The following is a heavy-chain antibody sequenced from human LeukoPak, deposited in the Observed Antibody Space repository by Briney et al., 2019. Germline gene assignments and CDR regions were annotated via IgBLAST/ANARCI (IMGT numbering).Heavy chain of an antibody. J-gene: IGHJ4*02. CDR3: VKGELNTCAH. CDR1: GFTFRNSA. CDR2: ITGSDPTT. D-gene: IGHD1-7*01. V-gene: IGHV3-23*01. Sequence: PGGSLRLSCAASGFTFRNSAMSWVRQAPGRGLEWVSTITGSDPTTYYADSVKGRFSISRDNSKNTLYVQMNSLRVEDTDVYYCVKGELNTCAHWGQGTLVTVSS.